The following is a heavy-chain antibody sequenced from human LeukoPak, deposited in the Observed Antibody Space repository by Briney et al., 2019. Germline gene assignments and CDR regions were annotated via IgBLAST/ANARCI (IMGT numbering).Heavy chain of an antibody. Sequence: GGSLRLSGAASGFTFSDYYMSWVRQAPGKGLERVSYISGSSSFTIYADSVKGRFTISRDNAKNSLYLQMNSLRAEDTAVYYCARVTLYGESALDYWGQGALVTVSS. J-gene: IGHJ4*02. CDR1: GFTFSDYY. CDR3: ARVTLYGESALDY. D-gene: IGHD4-17*01. V-gene: IGHV3-11*06. CDR2: ISGSSSFT.